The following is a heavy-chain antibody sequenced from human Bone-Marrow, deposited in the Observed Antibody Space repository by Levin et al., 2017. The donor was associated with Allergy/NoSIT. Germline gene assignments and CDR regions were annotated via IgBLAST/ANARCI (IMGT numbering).Heavy chain of an antibody. CDR2: IRASDGGT. Sequence: GESLKISCAASGLTFSSYAMSWVRQAPGKGLEWVSAIRASDGGTYYADSVKGRFTISRDNSKNTLFLQMNSLRAEDTAVYYCTRDRGEWGQFYFDYWGQGILVTVSS. CDR1: GLTFSSYA. V-gene: IGHV3-23*01. J-gene: IGHJ4*02. CDR3: TRDRGEWGQFYFDY. D-gene: IGHD1-26*01.